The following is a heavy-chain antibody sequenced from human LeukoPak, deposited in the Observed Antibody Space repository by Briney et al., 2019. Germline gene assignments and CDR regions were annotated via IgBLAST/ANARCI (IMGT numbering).Heavy chain of an antibody. CDR3: ARVARNYYYYMDV. V-gene: IGHV4-39*01. Sequence: SETLSLTCTVSGGSISSSSYYWGWIRQPPGKGLEWIGSIYYSGSTYYNPSLKSRVTISVDTSKNQFSLKLSSVTAADTAVYYCARVARNYYYYMDVWGKGTTVTVSS. CDR1: GGSISSSSYY. CDR2: IYYSGST. J-gene: IGHJ6*03. D-gene: IGHD1-14*01.